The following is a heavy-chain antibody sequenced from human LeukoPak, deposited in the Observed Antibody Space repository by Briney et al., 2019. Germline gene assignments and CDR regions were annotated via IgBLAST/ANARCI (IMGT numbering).Heavy chain of an antibody. CDR1: GGSISSYY. D-gene: IGHD5-18*01. V-gene: IGHV4-59*08. CDR3: ARGRSQLWFINY. CDR2: IYYSGST. J-gene: IGHJ4*02. Sequence: SETLSLTCTVSGGSISSYYWSWIRQPPGKGLEWIGYIYYSGSTNYNPSLKGRVTISVDTSKNQFSLKLSSVTAADTAVYYCARGRSQLWFINYWGQGTLVTVSA.